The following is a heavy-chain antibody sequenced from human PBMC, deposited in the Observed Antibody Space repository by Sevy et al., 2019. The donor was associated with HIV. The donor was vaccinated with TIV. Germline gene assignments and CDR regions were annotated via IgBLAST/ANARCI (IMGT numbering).Heavy chain of an antibody. CDR1: GFTFTNYV. CDR2: ISPSGSPI. V-gene: IGHV3-48*03. J-gene: IGHJ6*02. CDR3: ARDLVASTLTMDV. Sequence: GESLRLSCAASGFTFTNYVMNWVRQAPGKGLEWVSYISPSGSPIYYADSVKGRFTISRDNARNSLYLQMNSLRADDTGLYYCARDLVASTLTMDVWGQGTTVTVSS.